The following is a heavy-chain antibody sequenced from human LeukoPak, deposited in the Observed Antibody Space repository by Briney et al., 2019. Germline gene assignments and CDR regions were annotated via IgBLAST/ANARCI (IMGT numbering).Heavy chain of an antibody. CDR3: ARGPSHGAFDF. J-gene: IGHJ4*02. Sequence: ASVKVSCKASGYTFTGYYIHWQRQAPGQGLEWMGWINPNNGGTKYAQRFQGRVTMTRDTSINTAYMELSRLKSDDTAVYHCARGPSHGAFDFWGQGTLVTVSS. V-gene: IGHV1-2*02. CDR2: INPNNGGT. CDR1: GYTFTGYY.